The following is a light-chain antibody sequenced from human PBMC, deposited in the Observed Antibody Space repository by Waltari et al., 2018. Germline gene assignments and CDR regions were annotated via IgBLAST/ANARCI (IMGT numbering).Light chain of an antibody. CDR3: QQYNNWQWT. CDR1: QRVSSN. J-gene: IGKJ1*01. CDR2: GAS. Sequence: EIVMTQSPATLSVSPGERATLSCRASQRVSSNLAWYQQKPGQAPRLRIYGASTRATGIPARFSGSGSGTEFTLTISSLQSEDFAVYYCQQYNNWQWTFGQGTKVEIK. V-gene: IGKV3-15*01.